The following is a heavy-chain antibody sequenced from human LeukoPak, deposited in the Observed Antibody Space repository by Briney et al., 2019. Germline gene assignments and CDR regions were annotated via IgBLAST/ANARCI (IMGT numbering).Heavy chain of an antibody. CDR2: IRSDGTST. Sequence: PGGSLRLSCAASRFTFSSYAMSWVRQGPGKGLVWVSRIRSDGTSTSYADSVKGRFTISRDNAKNTLYLQMSSLRAEDTAVYYCARGGDPVKYYAEYFQYWGQGTLVTVSS. V-gene: IGHV3-74*01. D-gene: IGHD2-21*02. J-gene: IGHJ1*01. CDR3: ARGGDPVKYYAEYFQY. CDR1: RFTFSSYA.